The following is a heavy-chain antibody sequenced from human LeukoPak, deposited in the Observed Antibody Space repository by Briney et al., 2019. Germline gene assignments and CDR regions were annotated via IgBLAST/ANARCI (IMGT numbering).Heavy chain of an antibody. D-gene: IGHD1/OR15-1a*01. CDR2: IYYSGST. CDR1: GGSISSHY. V-gene: IGHV4-59*11. CDR3: ARGNWYTFGY. J-gene: IGHJ4*02. Sequence: SETLSLTCTVSGGSISSHYWGWIRQPPGKGLEWIGYIYYSGSTNYNPSLKSRVTISVDTSKNQFSLKLSSVTAADTAVYYCARGNWYTFGYWGQGTLVTVSS.